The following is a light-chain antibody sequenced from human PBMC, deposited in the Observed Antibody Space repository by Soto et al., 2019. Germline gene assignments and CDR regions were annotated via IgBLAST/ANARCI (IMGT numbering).Light chain of an antibody. CDR2: EAS. J-gene: IGKJ1*01. V-gene: IGKV1-5*03. Sequence: DLQMTQSPSTLSASVGDRVTITCRASQSISDSLAWYQQKPGKAPKLLIYEASSLKSGVPSRFSGSRSGTEYTLTISSVQADDFATYYCQQYNGYWTFGQGTKVEIK. CDR1: QSISDS. CDR3: QQYNGYWT.